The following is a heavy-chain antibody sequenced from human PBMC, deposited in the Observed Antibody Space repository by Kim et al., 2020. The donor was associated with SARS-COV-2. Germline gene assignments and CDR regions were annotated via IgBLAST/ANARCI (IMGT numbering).Heavy chain of an antibody. CDR3: ARGPREYCFGSDCSTSNFDY. CDR2: VSFDGGVK. Sequence: GGSLRLSCAASGFTFNDYAMHWVRQPPGKGLEWVADVSFDGGVKHYADSVKGRFTISRDNSKNTLYLEVSSLRAEDTATYFCARGPREYCFGSDCSTSNFDYWGQGTLVTVSS. D-gene: IGHD2-21*02. J-gene: IGHJ4*02. CDR1: GFTFNDYA. V-gene: IGHV3-30*04.